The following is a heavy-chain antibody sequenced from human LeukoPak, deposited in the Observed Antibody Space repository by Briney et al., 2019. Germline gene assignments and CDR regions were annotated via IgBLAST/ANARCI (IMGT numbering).Heavy chain of an antibody. Sequence: ASVKVSCKASGGTFSSYVISWVRQAPGQGVEWVRGIIPIFGTANYAQKFQGRVTITADESTSTAYMELSSLRSEDTAVYYCARRTGDYYYYYMDVWGKGTTVTVSS. CDR1: GGTFSSYV. J-gene: IGHJ6*03. CDR3: ARRTGDYYYYYMDV. CDR2: IIPIFGTA. V-gene: IGHV1-69*13.